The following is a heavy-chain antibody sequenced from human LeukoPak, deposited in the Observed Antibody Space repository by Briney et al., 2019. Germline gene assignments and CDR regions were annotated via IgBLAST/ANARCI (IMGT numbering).Heavy chain of an antibody. J-gene: IGHJ5*02. D-gene: IGHD6-19*01. CDR1: GFTFDDYA. CDR3: AKAPGYSSGRYDNWFDP. V-gene: IGHV3-43*02. CDR2: IRGDGGST. Sequence: PGGSLRLSCAASGFTFDDYAMHWVRQAPGKGLEWVSLIRGDGGSTYYADSVKGRFTISRDNSKNSLYLQMNSLRTEDTALYYCAKAPGYSSGRYDNWFDPWGQGTLVTVSS.